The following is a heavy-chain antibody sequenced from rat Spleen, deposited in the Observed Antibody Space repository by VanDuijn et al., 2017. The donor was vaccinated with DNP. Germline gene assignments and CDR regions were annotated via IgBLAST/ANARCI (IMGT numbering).Heavy chain of an antibody. CDR1: GFTFSNYY. D-gene: IGHD2-2*01. Sequence: EVQLVESGGGLVQPGRSIKLSCATSGFTFSNYYMAWVRQAPAKGLEWVASTTTGGGYTYYRDSVKGRFTISRDNAKSTLYLQMDSLRSEETATYYCARRDTFYYFDYWGQGVMVTVSS. CDR2: TTTGGGYT. V-gene: IGHV5S11*01. CDR3: ARRDTFYYFDY. J-gene: IGHJ2*01.